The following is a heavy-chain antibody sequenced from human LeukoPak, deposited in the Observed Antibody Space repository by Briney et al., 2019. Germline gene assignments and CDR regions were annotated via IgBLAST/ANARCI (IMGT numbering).Heavy chain of an antibody. CDR1: GFTFSSYE. CDR2: ISSSGSTI. D-gene: IGHD3-3*01. CDR3: ARVGGDFWSGLCFDY. Sequence: PGGSLRLSCAASGFTFSSYEMSWVRQAPGKGLEWVSYISSSGSTIYFADSVKGRFTISRDNAKNSLYLQMNSLRAEDTAVYYCARVGGDFWSGLCFDYWGQGTLVTVSS. J-gene: IGHJ4*02. V-gene: IGHV3-48*03.